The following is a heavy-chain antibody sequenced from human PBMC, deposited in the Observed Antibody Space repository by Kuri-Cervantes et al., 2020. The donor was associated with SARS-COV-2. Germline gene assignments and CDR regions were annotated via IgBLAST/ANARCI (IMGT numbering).Heavy chain of an antibody. Sequence: GSLRLSCTVSGGSISSSSYYWGWIRQPPGKGLEWIGSIYYSGSTYYNPSLKSRVTLSVDTSKNQFSLKLSSVTAADTAVYYCARALWSGYCTFDIWGQGTMVTVSS. J-gene: IGHJ3*02. CDR3: ARALWSGYCTFDI. D-gene: IGHD3-3*01. CDR1: GGSISSSSYY. CDR2: IYYSGST. V-gene: IGHV4-39*07.